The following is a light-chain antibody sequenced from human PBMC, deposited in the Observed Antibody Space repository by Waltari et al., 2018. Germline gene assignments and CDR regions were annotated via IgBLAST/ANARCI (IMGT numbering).Light chain of an antibody. V-gene: IGLV2-14*01. J-gene: IGLJ1*01. CDR1: DSDVGAYDF. Sequence: QSALTQPASVSGSPGQSITISCSAPDSDVGAYDFVSWYQQHPRKAPHLIIDAVSNRPSGISNRFSASKSGNTASLTISGLQAEDEADYYCSSYTTSSAPGVFGTGTRVTVL. CDR2: AVS. CDR3: SSYTTSSAPGV.